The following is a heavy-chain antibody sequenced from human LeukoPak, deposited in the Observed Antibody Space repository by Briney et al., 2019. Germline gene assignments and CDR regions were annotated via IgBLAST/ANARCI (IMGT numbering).Heavy chain of an antibody. Sequence: SVKVSCKASGGTFSSYAISWVRQAPGQGLEWMGRIIPILGIANYAQKFQGRVTITADKSTSTAYMELSSLRSEDTAVYYCARDIGVAKGAPSGYWGQGTLVTVSS. CDR3: ARDIGVAKGAPSGY. V-gene: IGHV1-69*04. D-gene: IGHD4/OR15-4a*01. CDR1: GGTFSSYA. J-gene: IGHJ4*02. CDR2: IIPILGIA.